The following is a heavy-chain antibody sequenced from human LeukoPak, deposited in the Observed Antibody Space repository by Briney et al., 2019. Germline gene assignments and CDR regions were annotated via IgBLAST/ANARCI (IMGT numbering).Heavy chain of an antibody. V-gene: IGHV3-53*01. D-gene: IGHD3-22*01. Sequence: GGSLRLSCAASGFTVSSNYMSWVRQAPGKGLEWVSVIYSGGSTYYADSVKGRFTISRDNSKNTLYLQMNSLRAEDTAVYYCARVGDRSGYYYWFDPWGQGTLVTVPS. CDR2: IYSGGST. J-gene: IGHJ5*02. CDR1: GFTVSSNY. CDR3: ARVGDRSGYYYWFDP.